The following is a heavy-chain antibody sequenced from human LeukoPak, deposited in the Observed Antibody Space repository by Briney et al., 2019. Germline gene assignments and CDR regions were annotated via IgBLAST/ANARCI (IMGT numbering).Heavy chain of an antibody. V-gene: IGHV3-30*03. J-gene: IGHJ3*02. D-gene: IGHD3-22*01. CDR3: ARDRGIVVATSAFDI. CDR2: ISYDATNR. CDR1: RFTFSNYG. Sequence: PGGSLRLSCAASRFTFSNYGMHWVRQAPGKGLDWVAVISYDATNRYYADSVKGRFTISRDNAKNSLYLQMNSLRAEDTAVYYCARDRGIVVATSAFDIWGQGTMVTVSS.